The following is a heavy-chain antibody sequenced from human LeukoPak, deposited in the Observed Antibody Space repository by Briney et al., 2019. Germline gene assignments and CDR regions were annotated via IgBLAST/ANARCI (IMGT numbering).Heavy chain of an antibody. CDR3: SRHGYTYVPDY. D-gene: IGHD5-18*01. CDR2: VSHAGNNK. J-gene: IGHJ4*02. V-gene: IGHV3-30*04. CDR1: GFTFISYA. Sequence: GGCLRVSCAASGFTFISYAMHWVRQAPGKGLEWVAIVSHAGNNKYYADALKGRCTISRDNSQNTLHLQINSLRSVDTAGYFFSRHGYTYVPDYWGQGTLVTVCS.